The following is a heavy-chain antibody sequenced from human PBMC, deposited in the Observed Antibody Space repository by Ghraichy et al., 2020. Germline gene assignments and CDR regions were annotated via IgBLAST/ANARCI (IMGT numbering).Heavy chain of an antibody. Sequence: SETLSLTCTVSGGSVSSGNYYWSWIRQPPGKGLEWIGYIYYSGSTNYNPSLKSRVTISVDTSKNQFSLKLSSVTAADTAVYYCANEVVVAALDAFNIWGQGTMVTVSS. J-gene: IGHJ3*02. CDR3: ANEVVVAALDAFNI. CDR1: GGSVSSGNYY. D-gene: IGHD2-15*01. V-gene: IGHV4-61*01. CDR2: IYYSGST.